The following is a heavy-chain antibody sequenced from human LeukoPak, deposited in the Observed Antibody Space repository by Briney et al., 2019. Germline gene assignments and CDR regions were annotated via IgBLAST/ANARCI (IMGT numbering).Heavy chain of an antibody. V-gene: IGHV3-11*01. CDR2: ISSSGSTI. J-gene: IGHJ6*02. CDR3: ARDSQRGIAAASLDV. D-gene: IGHD6-13*01. Sequence: GGSLRLSCAASGFTFSDYYMSWIRQAPGKGLEWVSYISSSGSTIYYADSVKGRFTISRDNAKNSLYLQMNSLRAEDTAAYYCARDSQRGIAAASLDVWGQGTTVTVSS. CDR1: GFTFSDYY.